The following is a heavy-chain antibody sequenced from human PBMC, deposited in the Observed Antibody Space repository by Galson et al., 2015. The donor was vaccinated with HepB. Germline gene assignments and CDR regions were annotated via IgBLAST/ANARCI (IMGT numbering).Heavy chain of an antibody. J-gene: IGHJ5*02. CDR2: IYTSGST. Sequence: LSLTCTVSGGSISSGSYYWSWIRQPAGKGLEWIGRIYTSGSTNYNPSLKSRVTMSVDTSKNQFSLKLSSVTAADTTVYYCARDQIVDTANLWEYNWFDPWGQGTLVTVSS. CDR3: ARDQIVDTANLWEYNWFDP. CDR1: GGSISSGSYY. V-gene: IGHV4-61*02. D-gene: IGHD5-18*01.